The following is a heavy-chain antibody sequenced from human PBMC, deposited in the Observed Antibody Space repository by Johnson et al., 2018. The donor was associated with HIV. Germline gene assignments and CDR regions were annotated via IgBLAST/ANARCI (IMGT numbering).Heavy chain of an antibody. V-gene: IGHV3-66*01. D-gene: IGHD1-26*01. CDR1: GFSVSSNY. CDR3: ARYLVVGDHSTPLTHAFYI. J-gene: IGHJ3*02. CDR2: IHRGGTT. Sequence: EVQLVESGGGLVQPGGSLRLSCVVSGFSVSSNYMSWVRQAPGEGLAWVSVIHRGGTTYYDQSVKGRFTISSDNSKNILYLRMNSLRVEDTAVYFCARYLVVGDHSTPLTHAFYIWGQGTVVTISS.